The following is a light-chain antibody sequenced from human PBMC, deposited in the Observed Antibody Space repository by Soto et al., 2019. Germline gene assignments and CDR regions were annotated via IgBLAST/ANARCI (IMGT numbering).Light chain of an antibody. J-gene: IGLJ2*01. Sequence: QLVLTQSPSASTALGASVKLTCTVSSRHNTNAIAWHQQQPKKGPRFLMKVNSDGSHFKGDGIPDRFSGSSSGAERYLTISSLQSEDEADYYCQAWATGIHIFGGGTKLTVL. CDR1: SRHNTNA. CDR3: QAWATGIHI. V-gene: IGLV4-69*01. CDR2: VNSDGSH.